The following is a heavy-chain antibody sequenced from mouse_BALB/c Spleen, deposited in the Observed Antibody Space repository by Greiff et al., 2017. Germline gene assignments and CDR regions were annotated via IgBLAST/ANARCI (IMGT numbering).Heavy chain of an antibody. Sequence: QVQLKQSGPGLVAPSQSLSITCTVSGFSLTSYGVHWVRQPPGKGLEWLGVIWAGGSTNYNSALMSRLSISKDTSKSQVVLKMNRLQTDDTAMYYCARDGSSVRSIDYWGQGTLVTVSA. CDR3: ARDGSSVRSIDY. CDR2: IWAGGST. D-gene: IGHD2-14*01. CDR1: GFSLTSYG. V-gene: IGHV2-9*02. J-gene: IGHJ3*01.